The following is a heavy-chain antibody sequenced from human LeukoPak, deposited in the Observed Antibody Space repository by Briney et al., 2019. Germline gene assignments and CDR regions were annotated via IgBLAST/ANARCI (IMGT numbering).Heavy chain of an antibody. CDR3: ARGHSSSEGNYYYYMDV. V-gene: IGHV1-18*01. CDR2: ISAYNGNT. D-gene: IGHD6-6*01. CDR1: GYTFTSYG. J-gene: IGHJ6*03. Sequence: ASVKVSCKASGYTFTSYGISWVRQAPGQGLEWMGWISAYNGNTNYAQKLQGRVTMTTDTSTSTAYMELRSLRSDDTAVYYCARGHSSSEGNYYYYMDVWGKGTTVTVSS.